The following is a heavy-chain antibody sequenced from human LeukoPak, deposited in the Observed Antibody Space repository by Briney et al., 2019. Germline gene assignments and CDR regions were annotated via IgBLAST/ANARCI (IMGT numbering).Heavy chain of an antibody. CDR1: GFTFSSYS. Sequence: GGSLRLSCAASGFTFSSYSMNWVRQAPGKGLEWVSSISSSSSYIYYADSVKGQFTISRDNAKNSLYLQMNSLRAEDTAVYYCASDLTHPTTVTVGYWGQGTLVTVSS. D-gene: IGHD4-11*01. CDR2: ISSSSSYI. CDR3: ASDLTHPTTVTVGY. V-gene: IGHV3-21*01. J-gene: IGHJ4*02.